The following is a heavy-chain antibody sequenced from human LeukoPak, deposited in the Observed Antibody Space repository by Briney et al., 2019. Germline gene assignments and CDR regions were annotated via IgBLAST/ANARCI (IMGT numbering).Heavy chain of an antibody. CDR1: GGSFSGYY. V-gene: IGHV4-34*01. J-gene: IGHJ3*02. CDR3: ARRYNKILRYFDWSTDTFDI. D-gene: IGHD3-9*01. CDR2: INHSGST. Sequence: KPSETLSLTCAVYGGSFSGYYWSWIRQPPGKGLEWIGEINHSGSTNYNPSLKSRVTISVDTSKNQFSLKLSSVTAADTAVYYCARRYNKILRYFDWSTDTFDIWGQGTMVTVSS.